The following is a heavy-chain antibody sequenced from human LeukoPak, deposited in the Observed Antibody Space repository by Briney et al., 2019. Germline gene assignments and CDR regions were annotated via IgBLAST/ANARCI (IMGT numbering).Heavy chain of an antibody. CDR2: ISSSSSYI. CDR1: GFTFSSYS. CDR3: ARGSIAAAGTLRY. D-gene: IGHD6-13*01. Sequence: GGSLRLSCAASGFTFSSYSMNWVRQAPGKGLEWVSSISSSSSYIYYADSVKGRFTISRDNAKNSLYLQMNSLRAEDTAVYYCARGSIAAAGTLRYWGQGTLVTVSS. V-gene: IGHV3-21*01. J-gene: IGHJ4*02.